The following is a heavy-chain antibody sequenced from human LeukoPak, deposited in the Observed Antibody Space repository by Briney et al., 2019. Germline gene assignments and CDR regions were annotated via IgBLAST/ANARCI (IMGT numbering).Heavy chain of an antibody. V-gene: IGHV3-48*04. J-gene: IGHJ4*02. D-gene: IGHD3-10*01. CDR1: GFTFSSYS. CDR2: ISSSSSTI. CDR3: ARVPHYGSGSYYDS. Sequence: PGGSLRLSCAASGFTFSSYSMNWVRQAPGKGLEWVSYISSSSSTIYYADSVKGRFTISRDNAKNSLYLQMNSLRAEDTAVYYCARVPHYGSGSYYDSWGQGTLVTVSS.